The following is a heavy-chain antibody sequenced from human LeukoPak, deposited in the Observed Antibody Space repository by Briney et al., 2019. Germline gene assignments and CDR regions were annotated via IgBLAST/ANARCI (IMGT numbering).Heavy chain of an antibody. V-gene: IGHV3-30*02. CDR2: IQYDGNSQ. CDR1: GFTFSSYG. CDR3: AKATGYCSGGSCYSNYYYMDV. D-gene: IGHD2-15*01. Sequence: GGSLRPSCAASGFTFSSYGMHWVRQAPGKGLEWVAFIQYDGNSQYSADSVKGRFTISRDNSKNTLYLQVNSLRAEDTAVYYCAKATGYCSGGSCYSNYYYMDVWGKGTTVTVSS. J-gene: IGHJ6*03.